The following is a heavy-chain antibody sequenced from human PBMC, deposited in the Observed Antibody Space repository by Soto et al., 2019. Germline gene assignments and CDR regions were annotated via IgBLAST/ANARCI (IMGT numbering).Heavy chain of an antibody. CDR3: ARPTGSYSSGYYYFDY. V-gene: IGHV1-69*01. CDR1: GGTFSTYA. D-gene: IGHD6-19*01. Sequence: QVQLVQSGAEVKQPGSSVKVSCKTSGGTFSTYAIYWVRQAPGQGLEWMGAIIPLFGTADYAQKFQGRVTSTADESTSTAYMELSSLRSEDTAVYYCARPTGSYSSGYYYFDYWGQGTLVTVSS. CDR2: IIPLFGTA. J-gene: IGHJ4*02.